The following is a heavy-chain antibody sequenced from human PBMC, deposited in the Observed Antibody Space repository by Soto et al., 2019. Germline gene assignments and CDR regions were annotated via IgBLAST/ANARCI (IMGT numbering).Heavy chain of an antibody. Sequence: PSETLSLTCSVSGASVSSANYFWSWIRQPPGKGLEWIGYIYHNGNTNYSPSLKSRVTISLDTFKNQFSLKLNSVTAADTAVYYCARVDGSGTYSLFDYWGQGTMVTVYS. J-gene: IGHJ4*02. V-gene: IGHV4-61*01. CDR1: GASVSSANYF. D-gene: IGHD3-10*01. CDR2: IYHNGNT. CDR3: ARVDGSGTYSLFDY.